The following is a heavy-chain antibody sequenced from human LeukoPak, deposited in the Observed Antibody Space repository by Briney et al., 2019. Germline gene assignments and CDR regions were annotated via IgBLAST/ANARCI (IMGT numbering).Heavy chain of an antibody. CDR1: GYSFTSYY. D-gene: IGHD1-26*01. CDR2: INPSGSST. J-gene: IGHJ5*01. CDR3: ARDNSVGETAWWFDP. Sequence: ASVKVSCKASGYSFTSYYMHWVRQAPGQGLEWMALINPSGSSTAYAQRFQGRVTMTRDISTSTDYMELTSLTSDDTAMYYCARDNSVGETAWWFDPWGQGTLVTVSS. V-gene: IGHV1-46*01.